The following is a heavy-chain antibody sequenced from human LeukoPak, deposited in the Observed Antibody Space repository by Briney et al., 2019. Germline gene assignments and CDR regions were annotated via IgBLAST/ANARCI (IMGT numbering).Heavy chain of an antibody. CDR2: INGNGGST. Sequence: GGSLLLSCAASGFPFSSFAMNWVRPAPGKGLEGVSSINGNGGSTYYADSVKGRFTISRDNSKNTLYLQMNSLRADDTAVYYCAKGSRQVVVVIWGQGTMVTVSS. D-gene: IGHD2-15*01. V-gene: IGHV3-23*01. CDR3: AKGSRQVVVVI. J-gene: IGHJ3*02. CDR1: GFPFSSFA.